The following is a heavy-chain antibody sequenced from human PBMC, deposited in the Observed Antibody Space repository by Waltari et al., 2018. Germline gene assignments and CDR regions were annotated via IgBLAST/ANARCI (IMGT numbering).Heavy chain of an antibody. Sequence: EVQLVESGGGLVKPGGSLRLSCAASGFTFSSYSMNWVRQAPGKGLEWVSSISSSSSYIYYADSVKGRFTISRDNAKNSLYLQMNSLRAEDTAVYYCARDGIGYSGYVPKGYWGQGTLVTVSS. D-gene: IGHD5-12*01. J-gene: IGHJ4*02. V-gene: IGHV3-21*01. CDR3: ARDGIGYSGYVPKGY. CDR2: ISSSSSYI. CDR1: GFTFSSYS.